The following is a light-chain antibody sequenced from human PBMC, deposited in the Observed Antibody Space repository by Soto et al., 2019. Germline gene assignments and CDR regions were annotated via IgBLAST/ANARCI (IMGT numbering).Light chain of an antibody. CDR2: GAS. CDR1: QGVSSSS. Sequence: ETVMTQSPATLSVSPGERATLSCRASQGVSSSSLAWYQQKPGQATRILIYGASSRATGIKDRFSGTGSGTDFTLTISGMEPEDFAMYYCQQFSYSQWTFGKGTKVDIK. J-gene: IGKJ1*01. CDR3: QQFSYSQWT. V-gene: IGKV3-20*01.